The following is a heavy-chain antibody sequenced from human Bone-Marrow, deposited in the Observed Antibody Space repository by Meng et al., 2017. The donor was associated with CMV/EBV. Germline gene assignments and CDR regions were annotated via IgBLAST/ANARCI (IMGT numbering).Heavy chain of an antibody. V-gene: IGHV3-74*01. CDR2: IDTDGTIT. J-gene: IGHJ4*02. Sequence: EVQLVEYGGGLVQPGGSLRLSCVDSGFTFSNYWMHWVRQVPGEGLVWVSRIDTDGTITSYADSVRGRFTISRDNAKNTLYLQMSDLRADDSAVYYCIRDLVGNRDERGQGTLVTVSS. CDR1: GFTFSNYW. CDR3: IRDLVGNRDE. D-gene: IGHD5-24*01.